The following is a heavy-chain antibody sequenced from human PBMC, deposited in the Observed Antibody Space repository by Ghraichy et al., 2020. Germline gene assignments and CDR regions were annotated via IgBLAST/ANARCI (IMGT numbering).Heavy chain of an antibody. CDR2: IKQDGSEK. CDR3: ARADHYYDSSYY. CDR1: GFTFSSYW. Sequence: SCAASGFTFSSYWMSWVRQAPGKGLEWVANIKQDGSEKYYVDSVKGRFTISRDNAKNSLYLQMNSLRAEDTAVYYCARADHYYDSSYYWGQGTLVTVSS. V-gene: IGHV3-7*01. J-gene: IGHJ4*02. D-gene: IGHD3-22*01.